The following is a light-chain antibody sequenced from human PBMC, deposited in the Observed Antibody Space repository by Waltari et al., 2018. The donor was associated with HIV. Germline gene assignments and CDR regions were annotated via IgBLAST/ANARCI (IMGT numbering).Light chain of an antibody. Sequence: SYELTQPPSVSVFPGQTARITCSGDALPRKYFFWYQQKSGQAPVLVIYEDSKRHPAIPERFSGSSTGTMATLTIRGAQVEDEAEYYCYSTDSSGIQRVFGGGTKLTVL. CDR2: EDS. V-gene: IGLV3-10*01. CDR1: ALPRKY. J-gene: IGLJ3*02. CDR3: YSTDSSGIQRV.